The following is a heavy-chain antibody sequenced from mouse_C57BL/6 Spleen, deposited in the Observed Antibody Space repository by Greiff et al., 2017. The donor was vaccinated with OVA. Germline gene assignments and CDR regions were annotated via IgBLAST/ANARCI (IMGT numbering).Heavy chain of an antibody. CDR1: GYTFTSYW. CDR2: IDPSDSYT. V-gene: IGHV1-59*01. J-gene: IGHJ4*01. D-gene: IGHD1-1*01. CDR3: ARGYGSIFYAMDY. Sequence: QVQLQQPGAELVRPGTSVKLSCKASGYTFTSYWMHWVKQRPGQGLEWIGVIDPSDSYTNYNQKFKGKATLTVDTSSSTAYMQLSSLTSEDSAVYYCARGYGSIFYAMDYWGQGTSVTVSS.